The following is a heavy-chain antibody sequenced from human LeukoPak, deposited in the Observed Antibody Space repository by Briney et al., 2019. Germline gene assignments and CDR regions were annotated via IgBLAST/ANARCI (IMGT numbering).Heavy chain of an antibody. V-gene: IGHV3-21*01. Sequence: PGGALRLSCAASGFTFNNFAMSWVRQAPGKGVEWVSAISSSSSYIYYADSVKGRFTISRDNAKNSLYLQMNSLRAEHTAVYYCARGMVRGVINIPSEGLGYWGQGTLVTVSS. CDR2: ISSSSSYI. CDR3: ARGMVRGVINIPSEGLGY. CDR1: GFTFNNFA. D-gene: IGHD3-10*01. J-gene: IGHJ4*02.